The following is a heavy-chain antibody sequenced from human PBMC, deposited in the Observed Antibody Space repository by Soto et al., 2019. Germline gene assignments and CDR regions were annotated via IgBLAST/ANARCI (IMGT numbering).Heavy chain of an antibody. D-gene: IGHD5-18*01. CDR3: ARGADTALIRGSHWFDP. J-gene: IGHJ5*02. CDR2: INHSEST. V-gene: IGHV4-34*01. CDR1: GGSLSDYY. Sequence: SETLSLTCAVYGGSLSDYYWSWIRQPPGKGLEWIGEINHSESTSYNTSLKSRVTISVDTSKNQFSLKLSSVTAADTAVYYCARGADTALIRGSHWFDPCGQGTLVTVSS.